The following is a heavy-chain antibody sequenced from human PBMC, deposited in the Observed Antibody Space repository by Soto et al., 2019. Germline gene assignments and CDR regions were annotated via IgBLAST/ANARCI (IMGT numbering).Heavy chain of an antibody. J-gene: IGHJ6*02. Sequence: ASVKVSCKASGYTFTSYYMHWVRQAPGQGLEWMGIINPSGGSTSYAQKFQGRVTITADESTSTAYMELSSLRSEDTAVYYCARGGIAARPSNHGSRSYYYYGMDVWGQGTTVTVSS. V-gene: IGHV1-46*01. CDR1: GYTFTSYY. D-gene: IGHD6-6*01. CDR2: INPSGGST. CDR3: ARGGIAARPSNHGSRSYYYYGMDV.